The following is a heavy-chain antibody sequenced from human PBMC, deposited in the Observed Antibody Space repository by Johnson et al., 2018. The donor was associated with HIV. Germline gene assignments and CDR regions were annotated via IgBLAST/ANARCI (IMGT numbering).Heavy chain of an antibody. Sequence: QVQLVESGGGVVQPGRSLRLSCAASGFTFSSYAMHWVRQAPAKGLEWVAVISYDGSDKYYADSVKGRFTISRDNSKNTLYLQMNSLRAEDTAVYYCARDFESAAGIWGQGTMVTVSS. J-gene: IGHJ3*02. CDR1: GFTFSSYA. D-gene: IGHD6-13*01. CDR3: ARDFESAAGI. V-gene: IGHV3-30*14. CDR2: ISYDGSDK.